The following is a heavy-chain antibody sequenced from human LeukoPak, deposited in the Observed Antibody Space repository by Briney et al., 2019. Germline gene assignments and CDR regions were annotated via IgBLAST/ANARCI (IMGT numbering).Heavy chain of an antibody. CDR2: QYHSRNT. D-gene: IGHD3-9*01. CDR1: GGSISTYY. J-gene: IGHJ6*02. V-gene: IGHV4-4*07. Sequence: SETLSLTRSVSGGSISTYYWSCIRQPAGKGLEWFGSQYHSRNTNYHPSTQSRLTMTVDTHKNQISLRLRSVIAADTAVYYCARDDFEYSVHYGMDVWGQGPAVTVSS. CDR3: ARDDFEYSVHYGMDV.